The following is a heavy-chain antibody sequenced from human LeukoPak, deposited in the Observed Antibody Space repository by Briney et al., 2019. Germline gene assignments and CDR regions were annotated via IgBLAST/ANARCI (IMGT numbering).Heavy chain of an antibody. Sequence: GRSLRLSCAASGFTFDDYAMHWVRQAPGKGLEWVSGISWNGGSTGYADSVKGRFTISRDNAKNSLYLQMNSLRAEDTALYYCARALTMIDTRGAFDIWGQGTMVTVSS. J-gene: IGHJ3*02. CDR2: ISWNGGST. V-gene: IGHV3-9*01. CDR3: ARALTMIDTRGAFDI. D-gene: IGHD3-22*01. CDR1: GFTFDDYA.